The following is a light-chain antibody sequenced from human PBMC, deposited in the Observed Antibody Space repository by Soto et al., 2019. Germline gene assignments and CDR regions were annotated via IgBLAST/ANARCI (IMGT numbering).Light chain of an antibody. Sequence: QTVVTQEPSLTVSPGGTGTLTCASSTGAVTSDHHPNWFQQKPGQAPRALIYSISNKHSWTPARFSGSLLGDKAVLTLSGVQPDDEAEYYCLLYYGDVHVFGPGTKVTVL. CDR2: SIS. V-gene: IGLV7-43*01. CDR1: TGAVTSDHH. CDR3: LLYYGDVHV. J-gene: IGLJ1*01.